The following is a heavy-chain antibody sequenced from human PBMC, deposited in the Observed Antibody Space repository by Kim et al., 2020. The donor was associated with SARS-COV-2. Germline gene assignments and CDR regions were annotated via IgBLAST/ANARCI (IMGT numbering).Heavy chain of an antibody. Sequence: SETLSLTCTVSGGSISSYYWSWIRQPPGKGLEWIGYIYYSGSTKYNPSLKSRLTISVDTSKNQFSLKLSSVTAADTAIYYCARHYNSGSYPLDYWGQGTLVTVSS. CDR2: IYYSGST. D-gene: IGHD3-10*01. V-gene: IGHV4-59*08. CDR3: ARHYNSGSYPLDY. CDR1: GGSISSYY. J-gene: IGHJ4*02.